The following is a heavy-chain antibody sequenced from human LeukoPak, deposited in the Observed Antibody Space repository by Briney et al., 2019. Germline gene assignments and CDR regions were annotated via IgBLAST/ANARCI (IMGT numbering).Heavy chain of an antibody. CDR2: IYHSGST. V-gene: IGHV4-4*02. CDR3: ARINGAAAAYYFDY. J-gene: IGHJ4*02. D-gene: IGHD6-13*01. CDR1: GGSISSSNW. Sequence: SGTLSLTCAVSGGSISSSNWWSWVRQPPGKGLEWIGEIYHSGSTNYNPSLKSRVTISVDTSKNQFSLKLSSVTAADTAVYYCARINGAAAAYYFDYWGQGTLVTVSS.